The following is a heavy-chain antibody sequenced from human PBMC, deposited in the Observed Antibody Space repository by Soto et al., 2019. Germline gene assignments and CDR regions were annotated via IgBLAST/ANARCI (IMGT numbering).Heavy chain of an antibody. D-gene: IGHD1-1*01. V-gene: IGHV4-4*02. J-gene: IGHJ4*01. CDR2: IFHDGST. CDR3: ARDEYNDSSD. CDR1: GASISSGSW. Sequence: QVHLQESGPGLVKPSGTLSLTCAVSGASISSGSWWSWVREPPGKGLEWIGEIFHDGSTNYNPSLKSRVNMSVDKSKIYFSLELTSQTAADTALYDCARDEYNDSSDWGQGTLVTVSA.